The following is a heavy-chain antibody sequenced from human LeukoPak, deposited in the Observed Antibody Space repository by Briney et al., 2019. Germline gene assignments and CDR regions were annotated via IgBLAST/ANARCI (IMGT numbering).Heavy chain of an antibody. D-gene: IGHD3-22*01. CDR3: AKEVGGYYDSSGYYYDVEVY. J-gene: IGHJ4*02. CDR1: GFTFDDYA. CDR2: ISWNSGSI. Sequence: TGGSLRLSCAASGFTFDDYAMHWVRQAPGKGLEWVSGISWNSGSIGYADSVKGRFTISRDSAKNSLYLQMNSLRAEDTALYYCAKEVGGYYDSSGYYYDVEVYWGQGTLVTVSS. V-gene: IGHV3-9*01.